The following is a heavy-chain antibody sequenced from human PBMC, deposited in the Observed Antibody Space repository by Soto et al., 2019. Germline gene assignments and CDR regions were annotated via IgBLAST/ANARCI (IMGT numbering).Heavy chain of an antibody. CDR2: INAGNGNT. CDR1: GYTFTSYA. V-gene: IGHV1-3*01. J-gene: IGHJ4*02. Sequence: AASVKVSCKASGYTFTSYAMHWVRQAPGQRLEWMGWINAGNGNTKYSQKFQGRVTITRDTSASTAYMELGSLRSEDTAVYYCARDYGSGSYLFDYWGQGTLVTVSS. D-gene: IGHD3-10*01. CDR3: ARDYGSGSYLFDY.